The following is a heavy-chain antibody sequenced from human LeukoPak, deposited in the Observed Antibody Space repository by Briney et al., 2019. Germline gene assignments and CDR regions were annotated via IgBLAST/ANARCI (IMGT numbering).Heavy chain of an antibody. D-gene: IGHD2-15*01. CDR2: ISYDGSNK. J-gene: IGHJ4*02. V-gene: IGHV3-30*03. CDR1: GFTFSSYG. Sequence: GGSLRLSCAASGFTFSSYGMHWVRQAPGKGLEWVAVISYDGSNKYYADSVKGRFTISRDNSKNKLYLQMNRPRSEDTAVYCCAIGWGGSCFSVFEYWGQGALLTVSS. CDR3: AIGWGGSCFSVFEY.